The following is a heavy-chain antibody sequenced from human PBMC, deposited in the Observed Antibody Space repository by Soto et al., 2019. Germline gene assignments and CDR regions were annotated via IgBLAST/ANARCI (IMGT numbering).Heavy chain of an antibody. Sequence: QVQLQQWGAGLLKPSETLSLTCAVYGGSFSAYSWTWIRQPPGKGLEWIGEINHSGSTNYNPSLKGRATLPLETSKNQSSLTRRAGTAAETAVYNCGRGQVVEVMESEENGSDPGGQEPRSPSPQ. CDR3: GRGQVVEVMESEENGSDP. J-gene: IGHJ5*02. CDR2: INHSGST. D-gene: IGHD2-2*01. V-gene: IGHV4-34*01. CDR1: GGSFSAYS.